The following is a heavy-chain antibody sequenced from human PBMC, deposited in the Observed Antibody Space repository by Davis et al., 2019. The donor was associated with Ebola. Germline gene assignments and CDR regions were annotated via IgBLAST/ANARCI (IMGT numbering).Heavy chain of an antibody. J-gene: IGHJ4*02. V-gene: IGHV1-46*03. CDR1: GYTFTGYY. D-gene: IGHD5-12*01. Sequence: ASVKVSCKASGYTFTGYYIHWVRQAPGQGLEWMGIINPSGGSTSYAQKFQGRVTMTRDTSTSTVYMELSSLRSEDTAVYYCARDLFVVATRDEGDYWGQGTLVTVSS. CDR3: ARDLFVVATRDEGDY. CDR2: INPSGGST.